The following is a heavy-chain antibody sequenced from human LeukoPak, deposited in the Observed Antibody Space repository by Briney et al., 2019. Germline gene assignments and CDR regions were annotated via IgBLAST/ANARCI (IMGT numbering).Heavy chain of an antibody. D-gene: IGHD6-13*01. Sequence: GGSLRLSCAASGFTFSSYGMHWVRQAPGKGLEWVAFIRYDGSSKYYADSVKGRFTISRDNSKNTLYLQMNSLRAEDTAVYYCAKLTSYSSSWYRWFDPWGQGTLVTVSS. CDR3: AKLTSYSSSWYRWFDP. V-gene: IGHV3-30*02. CDR1: GFTFSSYG. CDR2: IRYDGSSK. J-gene: IGHJ5*02.